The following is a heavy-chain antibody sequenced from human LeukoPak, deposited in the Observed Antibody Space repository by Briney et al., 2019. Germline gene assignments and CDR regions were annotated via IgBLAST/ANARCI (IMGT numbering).Heavy chain of an antibody. J-gene: IGHJ6*02. V-gene: IGHV3-48*03. CDR1: GFTFSSYE. D-gene: IGHD5-18*01. Sequence: GGSLRLSCAASGFTFSSYEMNWVRQAPAKGLEWVSHISSSGSTIYYADSVKGRFTISRDNAKNSLYLQMNSLSAEDTADYYCAREKEIQLFYDGMDVWGQGTTVTVSS. CDR2: ISSSGSTI. CDR3: AREKEIQLFYDGMDV.